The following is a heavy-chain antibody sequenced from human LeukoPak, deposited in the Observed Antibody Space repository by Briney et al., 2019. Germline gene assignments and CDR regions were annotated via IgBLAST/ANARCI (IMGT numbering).Heavy chain of an antibody. D-gene: IGHD3-10*01. CDR2: ISWNSGSI. Sequence: GGSLRLSCAASGFTFDDYAMHWVRQAPGKGLEWVSGISWNSGSIGYADSVKGRFTISRDNAKNSLYLQMNSLRAEDTALYYCAKGGVRGVIPNLGVWGQGTTVTVSS. CDR3: AKGGVRGVIPNLGV. CDR1: GFTFDDYA. J-gene: IGHJ6*02. V-gene: IGHV3-9*01.